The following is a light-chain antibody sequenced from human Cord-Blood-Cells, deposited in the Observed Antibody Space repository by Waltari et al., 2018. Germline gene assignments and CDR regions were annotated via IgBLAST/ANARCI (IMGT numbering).Light chain of an antibody. V-gene: IGLV2-14*01. J-gene: IGLJ2*01. Sequence: QSALTQPAPVSGSPGQSITISCTGTSSDVGGHHYVSWYHKHPGKAPKLMIYEVSNRPSGVSNRFSGSKSGNTASLTISGLQAEDEADYYCSSYTSSSTLGFGGGTKLTVL. CDR2: EVS. CDR1: SSDVGGHHY. CDR3: SSYTSSSTLG.